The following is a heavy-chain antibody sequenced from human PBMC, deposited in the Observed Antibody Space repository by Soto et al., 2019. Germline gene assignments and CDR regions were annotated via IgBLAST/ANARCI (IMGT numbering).Heavy chain of an antibody. J-gene: IGHJ1*01. CDR1: GGSFSGYY. D-gene: IGHD1-26*01. CDR3: ARGSFGIVGATRARNAEYFQH. V-gene: IGHV4-34*01. CDR2: INHSGST. Sequence: SETLSLTCAVYGGSFSGYYWSWIRQPPGKGLEWIGEINHSGSTNYNPSLKSRVTISVDTSKNQFSLKMSSVTAADTAVYYCARGSFGIVGATRARNAEYFQHWGQGTLVTGSS.